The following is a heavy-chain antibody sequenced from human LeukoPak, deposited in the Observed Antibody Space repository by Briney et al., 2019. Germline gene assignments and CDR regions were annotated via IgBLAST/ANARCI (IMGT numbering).Heavy chain of an antibody. V-gene: IGHV4-34*01. J-gene: IGHJ4*02. CDR3: ARGGRWLQFRD. Sequence: PSETLSLTCAVYGGSFSGYYWSWIRQPPGKGLEWIGEINHSGSTNYIPSLKSRVTISVDTSKNQFSLKLSSVTAADTAVYYCARGGRWLQFRDWGQGTLVTVSS. CDR2: INHSGST. CDR1: GGSFSGYY. D-gene: IGHD5-24*01.